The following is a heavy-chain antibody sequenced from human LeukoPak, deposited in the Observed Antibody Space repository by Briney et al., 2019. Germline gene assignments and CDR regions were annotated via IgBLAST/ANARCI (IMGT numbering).Heavy chain of an antibody. V-gene: IGHV1-8*01. D-gene: IGHD3-10*01. J-gene: IGHJ4*02. Sequence: ASVKVSCKASGYTFISYDINWVRQATGQGLEWMGWMNPNSGNTGYAQKFQGRVTMTRNTSISTAYMELSSLRSEDTAVYYCARKNTMVQGVTLGYWGQGTLVTVSS. CDR2: MNPNSGNT. CDR1: GYTFISYD. CDR3: ARKNTMVQGVTLGY.